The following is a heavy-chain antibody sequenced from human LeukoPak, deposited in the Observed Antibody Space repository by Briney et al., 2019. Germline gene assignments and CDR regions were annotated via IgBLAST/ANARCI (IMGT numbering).Heavy chain of an antibody. V-gene: IGHV4-39*01. Sequence: SETLSLTCTVSGGPIGTSSYYWDWIRQPPGMGLEWIGSFYYSVSTHYNPSLKSRVSISVDTSKNQLSLKLSSVTAADTAVYYCARHSYRTHPMDVWGQGTTVTVSS. CDR3: ARHSYRTHPMDV. CDR1: GGPIGTSSYY. J-gene: IGHJ6*02. CDR2: FYYSVST. D-gene: IGHD1/OR15-1a*01.